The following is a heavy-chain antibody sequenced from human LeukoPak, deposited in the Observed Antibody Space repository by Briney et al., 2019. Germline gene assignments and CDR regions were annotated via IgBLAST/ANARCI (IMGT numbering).Heavy chain of an antibody. J-gene: IGHJ4*02. D-gene: IGHD5-24*01. CDR2: MNPNSGNT. Sequence: ASVKVSCKASGYTFTSYGISWVRQAPGQGLEWMGWMNPNSGNTGYAQKFQGRVTMTRNTSISTAHMELSSLRSEDTAVYYCARPTGRRLPPLDYWGQGTLVTVSS. CDR1: GYTFTSYG. V-gene: IGHV1-8*02. CDR3: ARPTGRRLPPLDY.